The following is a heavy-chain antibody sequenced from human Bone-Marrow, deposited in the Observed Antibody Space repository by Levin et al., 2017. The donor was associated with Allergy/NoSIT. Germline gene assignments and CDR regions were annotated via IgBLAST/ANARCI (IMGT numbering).Heavy chain of an antibody. V-gene: IGHV4-34*01. D-gene: IGHD2-8*01. CDR3: ARVRGVFSNGCFDL. CDR1: GGSLSGFY. CDR2: INPSGST. J-gene: IGHJ2*01. Sequence: SETLSLTCAVHGGSLSGFYWSWIRQSPGRGLEWLAEINPSGSTNYNPSLRSRVTISVDTSTNQFSLTLSSVTAAATAMYYCARVRGVFSNGCFDLWGRGTLVTVSS.